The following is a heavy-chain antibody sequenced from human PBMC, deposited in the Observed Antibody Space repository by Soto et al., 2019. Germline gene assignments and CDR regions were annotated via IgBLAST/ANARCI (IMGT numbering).Heavy chain of an antibody. Sequence: QVQLVQSGAEVKKPGSSVTVSCKASGGTFSSYAISWVRQAPGQGLAWMGGIIPIFGTANYAQTVQGRVTITADESTSTAYIELSSLSYEDTAVYYCARRRGSYLYYVMDVWGQGTTVTVS. CDR3: ARRRGSYLYYVMDV. V-gene: IGHV1-69*01. D-gene: IGHD2-15*01. J-gene: IGHJ6*02. CDR2: IIPIFGTA. CDR1: GGTFSSYA.